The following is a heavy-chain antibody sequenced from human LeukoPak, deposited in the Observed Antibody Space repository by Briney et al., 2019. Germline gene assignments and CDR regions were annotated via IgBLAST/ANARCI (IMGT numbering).Heavy chain of an antibody. V-gene: IGHV3-7*05. CDR1: GFTFSDYW. J-gene: IGHJ6*02. CDR3: ARDPYSSSWSYGMDV. D-gene: IGHD6-13*01. Sequence: GGSLSLSCTASGFTFSDYWMSWVRQTPEKGLEWVANKKQDGSEKVYLDSVKGRFTISRDNAQTSLYLHMNSLRAEDTAVYYCARDPYSSSWSYGMDVWGQGTTVTVSS. CDR2: KKQDGSEK.